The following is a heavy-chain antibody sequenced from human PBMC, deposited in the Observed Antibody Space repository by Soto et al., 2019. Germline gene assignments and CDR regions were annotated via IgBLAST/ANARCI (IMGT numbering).Heavy chain of an antibody. V-gene: IGHV4-4*02. CDR2: IYHSGST. CDR1: GGSISSSNW. D-gene: IGHD5-18*01. CDR3: AIVGDTAMVLWTFDY. J-gene: IGHJ4*02. Sequence: QVQLQESGPGLVKPSGTLSLTCAVSGGSISSSNWWSWVRQPSGKGLEWVGEIYHSGSTNYNPSLNSRVTISVDKSKNQLSLKLSSVTAADTAVYYCAIVGDTAMVLWTFDYWGQGTLVTVSS.